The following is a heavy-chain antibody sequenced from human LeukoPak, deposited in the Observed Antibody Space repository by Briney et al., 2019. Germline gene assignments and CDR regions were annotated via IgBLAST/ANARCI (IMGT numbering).Heavy chain of an antibody. J-gene: IGHJ4*02. V-gene: IGHV1-8*01. Sequence: ASVKVSCKASGYTFTSNDINWVRQATGQGLEWMGWMNPNSGNTGYAQKFQGRVTMTRNTAISTAYTELSSLTSEDTAVYYCARPKSKYDSSGYYPLDYWGQGTLVTVSS. CDR2: MNPNSGNT. D-gene: IGHD3-22*01. CDR3: ARPKSKYDSSGYYPLDY. CDR1: GYTFTSND.